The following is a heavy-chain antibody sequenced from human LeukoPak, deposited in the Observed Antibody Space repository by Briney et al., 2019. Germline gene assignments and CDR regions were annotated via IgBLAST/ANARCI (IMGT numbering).Heavy chain of an antibody. V-gene: IGHV4-39*01. CDR3: ARQIAVAGEWAFDI. CDR2: TNYRGST. Sequence: PSETLSLTCTVSGGSISSRIHFWIWIRQPPGMGLEWIGSTNYRGSTYYNPSLKSRVTISVDTSKNQFSLKLTSVTAADTALYYCARQIAVAGEWAFDIWGQGTMVTVSS. J-gene: IGHJ3*02. D-gene: IGHD6-19*01. CDR1: GGSISSRIHF.